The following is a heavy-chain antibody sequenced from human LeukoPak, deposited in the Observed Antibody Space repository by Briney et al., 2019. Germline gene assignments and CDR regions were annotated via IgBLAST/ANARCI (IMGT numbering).Heavy chain of an antibody. V-gene: IGHV3-48*02. CDR3: ARGRSGGYFDY. D-gene: IGHD3-3*01. CDR2: ISSSSSTI. Sequence: AGGCLRLSCAASGFTFSSYGMNWVRQAPGKGLEWVSYISSSSSTIYYADSVKGRLTISRDNARNSLYLQMDSLRDDDTAVYYCARGRSGGYFDYWGQGTLVTVPS. CDR1: GFTFSSYG. J-gene: IGHJ4*02.